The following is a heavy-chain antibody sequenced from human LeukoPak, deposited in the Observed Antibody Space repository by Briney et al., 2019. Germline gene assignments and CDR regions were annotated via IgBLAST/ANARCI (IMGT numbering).Heavy chain of an antibody. CDR3: ARDRLTVTLDVYYDH. J-gene: IGHJ4*02. Sequence: KPGGSLRLSCAASGFTLSSYSMNWARQAPGKGLEWVSSISSSSSYIYYADSVKGRFTISRDNAKNSLYLQMNSLRAEDTAVYYCARDRLTVTLDVYYDHWGQGSLVTVSS. CDR1: GFTLSSYS. V-gene: IGHV3-21*01. CDR2: ISSSSSYI. D-gene: IGHD4-17*01.